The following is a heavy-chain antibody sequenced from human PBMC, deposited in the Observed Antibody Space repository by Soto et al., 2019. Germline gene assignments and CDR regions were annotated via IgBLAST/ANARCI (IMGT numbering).Heavy chain of an antibody. J-gene: IGHJ4*02. CDR3: ARFSKKYYYDSSGYSN. CDR1: GGSFSGYY. CDR2: INHSGST. Sequence: PSETLSLTCAFYGGSFSGYYLSWIRQPPGKGLEWIGEINHSGSTNYNPSLKSRVTISVDTSKNQFSLKLSSVTAADTAVYYCARFSKKYYYDSSGYSNLGQGTLVPVSS. V-gene: IGHV4-34*01. D-gene: IGHD3-22*01.